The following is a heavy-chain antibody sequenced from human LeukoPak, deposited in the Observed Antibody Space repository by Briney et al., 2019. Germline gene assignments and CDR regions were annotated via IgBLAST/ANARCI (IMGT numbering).Heavy chain of an antibody. CDR3: AKEFFSCGRRSTSCPLDH. CDR2: ISGSGGNT. Sequence: GGSLRLSCEASGFTFSDYATSWVRQAPGKGLEWVSGISGSGGNTYFADSVKGRFTISRDNSKNTLYLQMNSLRAEDTAVYYCAKEFFSCGRRSTSCPLDHWGQGTLVTVSS. D-gene: IGHD2-2*01. V-gene: IGHV3-23*01. J-gene: IGHJ4*02. CDR1: GFTFSDYA.